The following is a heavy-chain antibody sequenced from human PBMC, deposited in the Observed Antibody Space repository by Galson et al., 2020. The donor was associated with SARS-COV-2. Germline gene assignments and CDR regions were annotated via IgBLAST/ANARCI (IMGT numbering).Heavy chain of an antibody. CDR1: GGSINSADSY. CDR2: IYFSGLA. J-gene: IGHJ4*02. CDR3: ARTYYYDSSGYRAPYYFDF. Sequence: SETLSLTCTVSGGSINSADSYWSWVRQPPGKGLEWIGYIYFSGLAYYNPSLKSRLTMSVDTSKNQFSLKLTSVTAADTAVYYCARTYYYDSSGYRAPYYFDFWGQGTLVTVSS. D-gene: IGHD3-22*01. V-gene: IGHV4-30-4*01.